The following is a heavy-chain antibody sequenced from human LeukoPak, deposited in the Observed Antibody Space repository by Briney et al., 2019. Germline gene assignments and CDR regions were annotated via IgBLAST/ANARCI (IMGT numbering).Heavy chain of an antibody. CDR2: IKEDGTQK. Sequence: GGSLRLSCAASGFTFNKSWMSWVRQAPGKGPEWVANIKEDGTQKYYVDSVRGRFTISRDNAENSLYLQMNSLRDEDTAVYYCAKGYTDFDYWGQGTLVTVSS. J-gene: IGHJ4*02. CDR3: AKGYTDFDY. D-gene: IGHD3-16*02. CDR1: GFTFNKSW. V-gene: IGHV3-7*01.